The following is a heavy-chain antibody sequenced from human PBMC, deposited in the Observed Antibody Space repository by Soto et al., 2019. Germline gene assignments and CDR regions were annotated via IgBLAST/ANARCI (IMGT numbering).Heavy chain of an antibody. CDR1: GFTFSSYA. CDR2: ISASRGNT. Sequence: EVQLLESGGGLVKPGGSLRLSCAASGFTFSSYAMTWVRQAPGKGLEWVSSISASRGNTYYADSVKGRFTVSRDNSKNTLFLQMSSLRAEATAVYYCAKVKHLVVVTAIPYYVDSWGQGTRVRVSS. CDR3: AKVKHLVVVTAIPYYVDS. J-gene: IGHJ4*02. D-gene: IGHD2-21*02. V-gene: IGHV3-23*01.